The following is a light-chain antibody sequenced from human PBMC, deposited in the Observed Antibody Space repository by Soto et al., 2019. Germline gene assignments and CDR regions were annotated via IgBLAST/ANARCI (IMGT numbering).Light chain of an antibody. CDR2: GAS. CDR1: QSVSSSY. V-gene: IGKV3-20*01. J-gene: IGKJ2*01. Sequence: EIVLTQSPGTLSLSPGERATLSCRASQSVSSSYLAWYQQKPGQAPRLLIYGASSRATGIPDRFSGSGSGTDFTLTISRLEPEDFEVYYCQQYGSSPPYTFGQGNKLEIK. CDR3: QQYGSSPPYT.